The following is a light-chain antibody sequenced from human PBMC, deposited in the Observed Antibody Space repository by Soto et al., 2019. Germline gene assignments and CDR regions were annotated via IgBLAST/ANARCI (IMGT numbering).Light chain of an antibody. CDR1: QAISNS. V-gene: IGKV1-27*01. CDR2: SAS. J-gene: IGKJ2*01. Sequence: DIQMTQSPSSLSASVGDRVTITCRASQAISNSLAWYQQKPGKVPNLLIYSASTLQSGVPSRFSGSGSGTDFTLTISSLQNHVFATYYCKKYNIAPITFGKGNNLQIK. CDR3: KKYNIAPIT.